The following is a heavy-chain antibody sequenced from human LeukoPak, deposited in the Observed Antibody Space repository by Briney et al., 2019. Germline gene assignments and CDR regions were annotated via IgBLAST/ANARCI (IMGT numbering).Heavy chain of an antibody. Sequence: SETLSLTCTVSGGTISSSYWSWIRQPPGRGLEWIGYTSHSGSTNYKPSLKSRVSISVDTSKNQFSLKLTSVTAADTAMYYCARGYYDARGDSNPFDIWGQGTMVTVSS. J-gene: IGHJ3*02. CDR1: GGTISSSY. D-gene: IGHD3-22*01. V-gene: IGHV4-59*01. CDR3: ARGYYDARGDSNPFDI. CDR2: TSHSGST.